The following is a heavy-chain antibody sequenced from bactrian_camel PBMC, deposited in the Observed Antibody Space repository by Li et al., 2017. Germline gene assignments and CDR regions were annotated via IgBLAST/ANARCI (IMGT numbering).Heavy chain of an antibody. Sequence: HVQLVESGGGSVQSGGSLRLSCTASGYWFATNCVGWFRQAPGKEREEVAIIYAADARTNYADSVKGRFTISRDNAKNTLYLQMNSLKTDDTAMYYCTNLDGHYWGQGTQVTVS. J-gene: IGHJ4*01. CDR1: GYWFATNC. CDR2: IYAADART. CDR3: TNLDGHY. V-gene: IGHV3S54*01.